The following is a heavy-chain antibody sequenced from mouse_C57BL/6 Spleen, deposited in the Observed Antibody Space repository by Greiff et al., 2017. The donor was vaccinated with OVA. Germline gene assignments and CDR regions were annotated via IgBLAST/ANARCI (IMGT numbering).Heavy chain of an antibody. Sequence: VQLKESGPELVKPGASVKISCKASGYSFTDYNMNWVKQSNGKSLEWIGVINPNYGTTSYNQKFKGKATLTVDQSSSTAYMQLNSLTSEDSAVYYCARAPLPLYYKEAMDYWGQGTSVTVSS. CDR1: GYSFTDYN. J-gene: IGHJ4*01. D-gene: IGHD2-1*01. CDR3: ARAPLPLYYKEAMDY. CDR2: INPNYGTT. V-gene: IGHV1-39*01.